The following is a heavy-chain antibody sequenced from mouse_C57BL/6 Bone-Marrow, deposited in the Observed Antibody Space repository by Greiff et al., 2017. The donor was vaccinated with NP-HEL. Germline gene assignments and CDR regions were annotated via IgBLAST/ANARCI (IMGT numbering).Heavy chain of an antibody. V-gene: IGHV5-12*01. D-gene: IGHD2-1*01. J-gene: IGHJ3*01. CDR3: ARQDGNYETWFAY. CDR2: ISNGGGST. CDR1: GFTFSDYY. Sequence: EVQVVESGGGLVQPGGSLKLSCAASGFTFSDYYMYWVRQTPEKRLEWVAYISNGGGSTYYPDTVKGRFTISRDNAKNTLYLQMSRLKSEDTAMYYCARQDGNYETWFAYWGQGTLVTVSA.